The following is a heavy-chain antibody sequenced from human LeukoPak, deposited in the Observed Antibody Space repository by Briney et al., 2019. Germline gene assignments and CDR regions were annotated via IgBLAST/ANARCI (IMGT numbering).Heavy chain of an antibody. CDR1: GFTLSDYW. CDR2: INQDGSDE. J-gene: IGHJ4*02. Sequence: PGGSLRLSCAASGFTLSDYWMSWVRQAPGKGLEWVANINQDGSDENYVDSVKGRFTISRDDAKNSLYLQMSSLRAEDTAVYYCAKDASPDSSGYYHDPYYFDYWGQGTLVTVSS. V-gene: IGHV3-7*03. D-gene: IGHD3-22*01. CDR3: AKDASPDSSGYYHDPYYFDY.